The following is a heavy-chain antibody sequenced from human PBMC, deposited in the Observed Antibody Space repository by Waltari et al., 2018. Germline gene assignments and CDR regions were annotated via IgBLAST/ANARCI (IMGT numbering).Heavy chain of an antibody. Sequence: QVQLVQSGAEVKKPGSSVKVSCKASGGTFSSYAISWVRQAPGQGLDWMGGIIPIFGTANYALKFQGRVTITANESTSTAYMELGSLRLEDTAVYYCARRAYCGGDCYSGFDYWGQGTLVTVSS. J-gene: IGHJ4*02. CDR2: IIPIFGTA. D-gene: IGHD2-21*01. CDR1: GGTFSSYA. CDR3: ARRAYCGGDCYSGFDY. V-gene: IGHV1-69*12.